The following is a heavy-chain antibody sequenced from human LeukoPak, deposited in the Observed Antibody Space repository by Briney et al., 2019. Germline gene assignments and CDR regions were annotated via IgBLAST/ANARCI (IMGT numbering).Heavy chain of an antibody. CDR1: GYSISSGYY. V-gene: IGHV4-38-2*02. D-gene: IGHD1-14*01. CDR2: IYHSGST. J-gene: IGHJ5*02. CDR3: ARENPQPPSNWFDP. Sequence: SETLSLTCTVSGYSISSGYYWGWIRQPLGKGLEWIGSIYHSGSTYYNPSLKSRVTISVDTSKNQFSLKLSSVTAADTAVYYCARENPQPPSNWFDPWGQGTLVTVSS.